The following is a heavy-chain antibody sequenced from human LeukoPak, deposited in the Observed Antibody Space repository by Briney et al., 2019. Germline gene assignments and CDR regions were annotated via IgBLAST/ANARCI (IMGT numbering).Heavy chain of an antibody. J-gene: IGHJ1*01. CDR1: GFTFSSYS. Sequence: GGSLRLSCAASGFTFSSYSMNWVRQAPGKGLEWVSYISSSSSTIYYADSVKGRFTISRDNAKNSLYLQMNSLRAEDTAVYYCARDILSGYDFSEYFQHWGQGTLVTVSS. CDR2: ISSSSSTI. V-gene: IGHV3-48*04. CDR3: ARDILSGYDFSEYFQH. D-gene: IGHD5-12*01.